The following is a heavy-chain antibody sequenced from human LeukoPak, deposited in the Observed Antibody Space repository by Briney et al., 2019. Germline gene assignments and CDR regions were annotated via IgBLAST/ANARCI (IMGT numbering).Heavy chain of an antibody. V-gene: IGHV3-64D*09. CDR1: GGSISGYY. J-gene: IGHJ6*02. D-gene: IGHD2-15*01. Sequence: ETLSLPCTVSGGSISGYYWSWVRQAPGKGLEYVSAISDSGGSTYYSDSVKGRFTISRDNSKNTLYLQMSSLRAEDTAVYFCVRGYSFGPYGMDVWGQGTTVTVSS. CDR2: ISDSGGST. CDR3: VRGYSFGPYGMDV.